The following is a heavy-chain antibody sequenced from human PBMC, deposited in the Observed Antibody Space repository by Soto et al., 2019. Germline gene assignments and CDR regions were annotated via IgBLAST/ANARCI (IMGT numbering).Heavy chain of an antibody. Sequence: SETLSLTCTVSGGSINTYYWSWIRQPPGKGLEWIGSIYYSGNTNYNPSLKSRVTISVDTSKNQFSLKLTSVTAADTAVYYCARHSCGNDCYSRWLDPWGQGTLVTVSS. CDR3: ARHSCGNDCYSRWLDP. CDR2: IYYSGNT. CDR1: GGSINTYY. V-gene: IGHV4-59*08. J-gene: IGHJ5*02. D-gene: IGHD2-21*02.